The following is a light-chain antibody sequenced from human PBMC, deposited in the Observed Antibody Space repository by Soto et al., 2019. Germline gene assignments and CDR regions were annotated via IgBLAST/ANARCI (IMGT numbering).Light chain of an antibody. CDR2: EVT. J-gene: IGLJ2*01. V-gene: IGLV2-14*01. CDR1: SSDIGAYDY. CDR3: SSYTSTSTPLI. Sequence: QSALTQPASVSGSPGQSITISCSGSSSDIGAYDYVSWYQQHPGKAPKLLIYEVTSRPSGVSHRFSGSKSGNTASLSISGLQLDDDADYYCSSYTSTSTPLIFGGGTKLTVL.